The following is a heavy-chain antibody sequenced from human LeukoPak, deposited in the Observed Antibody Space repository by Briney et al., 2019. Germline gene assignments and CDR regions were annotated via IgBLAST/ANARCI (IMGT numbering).Heavy chain of an antibody. CDR2: IWYDGSNR. J-gene: IGHJ4*02. Sequence: GGSLRLSCAASGFTFSDYYMSWIRQAPGKGLEWVAVIWYDGSNRYYADSVKGRFTISRDNSKNTLYLEMNSLRAEDTAVYYCVGLGTNYYGLRWGQGTLVTVSS. CDR3: VGLGTNYYGLR. V-gene: IGHV3-33*08. D-gene: IGHD3-10*01. CDR1: GFTFSDYY.